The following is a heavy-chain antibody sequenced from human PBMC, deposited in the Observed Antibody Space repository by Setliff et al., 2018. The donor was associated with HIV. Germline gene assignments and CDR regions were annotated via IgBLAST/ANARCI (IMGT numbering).Heavy chain of an antibody. V-gene: IGHV4-34*01. CDR1: GGSFNDYY. CDR2: IDHSGST. D-gene: IGHD3-10*01. Sequence: SETLSLTCAVYGGSFNDYYWTWIRQPPGKGLEWIGEIDHSGSTKYHASLKSRVTISIDTSKNQISLKLSAVTAADTAVYYCARGLNYYGSGSYLPLGYWGQGTLVTVS. J-gene: IGHJ4*02. CDR3: ARGLNYYGSGSYLPLGY.